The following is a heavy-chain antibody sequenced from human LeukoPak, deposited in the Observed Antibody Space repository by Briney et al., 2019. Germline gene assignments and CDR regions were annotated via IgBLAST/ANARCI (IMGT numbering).Heavy chain of an antibody. V-gene: IGHV3-53*04. D-gene: IGHD3-22*01. J-gene: IGHJ4*02. Sequence: PGGYLRLSCAVSRFPVSSNYMNWVGQAPGKGLQGVSVTYSGGDTNYADSAKGRFTIPRNDSKNTLYLQMKSLRTDDTAVYYCARDPTYYHVSSGYFDYWGQGTPVTVSS. CDR3: ARDPTYYHVSSGYFDY. CDR1: RFPVSSNY. CDR2: TYSGGDT.